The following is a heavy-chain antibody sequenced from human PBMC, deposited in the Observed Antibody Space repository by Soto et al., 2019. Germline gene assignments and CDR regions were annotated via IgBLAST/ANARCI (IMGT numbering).Heavy chain of an antibody. CDR3: TTEWGDGSSTSCQSHDWFDP. CDR1: GFTFSNAW. V-gene: IGHV3-15*01. J-gene: IGHJ5*02. D-gene: IGHD2-2*01. Sequence: GGSLRLSCAASGFTFSNAWMSWVRQAPGKGLEWVGRIKSKTDGGTTDYAAPVKGRFTISGDDSKNTRYLQMNSLKTEDTAGYYCTTEWGDGSSTSCQSHDWFDPWGQGTLVTVSS. CDR2: IKSKTDGGTT.